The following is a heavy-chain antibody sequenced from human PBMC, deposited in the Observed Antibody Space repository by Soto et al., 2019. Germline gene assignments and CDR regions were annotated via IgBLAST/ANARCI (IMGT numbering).Heavy chain of an antibody. Sequence: GGSLRLSCAASGFTFSVAWMNWVRQAPGKGLVWVSRISSDGSSTSYADSVKGRFTISRDNAKNTLYLQMNSLRAEDTAVYYCARHPDRIPEIGWFDPWCHRTRVTVSS. CDR3: ARHPDRIPEIGWFDP. D-gene: IGHD6-13*01. J-gene: IGHJ5*02. CDR2: ISSDGSST. CDR1: GFTFSVAW. V-gene: IGHV3-74*01.